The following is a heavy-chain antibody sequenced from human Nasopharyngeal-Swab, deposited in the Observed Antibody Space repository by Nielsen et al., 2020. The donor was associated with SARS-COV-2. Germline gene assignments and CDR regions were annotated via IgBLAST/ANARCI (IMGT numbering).Heavy chain of an antibody. CDR1: GFTFDDYV. V-gene: IGHV3-9*01. Sequence: SLKISCEASGFTFDDYVMHWVRQAPGKGLEWVSGISWNSGSRGYADSVKGRFTISRDNAKNSLYLQMNSLRAEDTALYYCAKDTSSSWYVVLFDPWGQGTLVTVSS. CDR2: ISWNSGSR. CDR3: AKDTSSSWYVVLFDP. J-gene: IGHJ5*02. D-gene: IGHD6-13*01.